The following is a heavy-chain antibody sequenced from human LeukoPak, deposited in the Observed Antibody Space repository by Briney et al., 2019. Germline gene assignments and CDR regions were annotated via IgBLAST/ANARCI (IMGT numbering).Heavy chain of an antibody. J-gene: IGHJ4*02. CDR1: GGTFSSYA. V-gene: IGHV1-69*05. D-gene: IGHD3-22*01. Sequence: ASVKVSCKASGGTFSSYAISWVRQAPGQGLEWMGGIIPIFGTANYAQKFQGRVTITRDTSASTAYMELSSLRSEDTAVYYCARRGYYDSSGYYDFDYWGQGTLVTVSS. CDR3: ARRGYYDSSGYYDFDY. CDR2: IIPIFGTA.